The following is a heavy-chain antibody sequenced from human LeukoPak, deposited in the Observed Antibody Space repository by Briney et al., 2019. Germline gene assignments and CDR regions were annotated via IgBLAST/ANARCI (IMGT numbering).Heavy chain of an antibody. CDR2: IYYSGST. V-gene: IGHV4-39*01. CDR3: ARTPSLDY. CDR1: GGSISSSSYY. J-gene: IGHJ4*02. Sequence: KASQTLSLTCTVSGGSISSSSYYWGWIRQPPGKGLEWIASIYYSGSTYYNPSLKSRFTISVDTSKNQFSLKLSSVTAADTAVYYCARTPSLDYWGQGTLVTVSS.